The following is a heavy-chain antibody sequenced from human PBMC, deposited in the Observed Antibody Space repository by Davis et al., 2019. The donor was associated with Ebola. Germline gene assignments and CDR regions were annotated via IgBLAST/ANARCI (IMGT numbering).Heavy chain of an antibody. CDR3: ARLSRFAFDV. D-gene: IGHD3-16*01. J-gene: IGHJ3*01. CDR2: IVGGGAPT. Sequence: PGGSLRLSCAASGFTFGNYVMGWVRQAPGKGPEWVSAIVGGGAPTYYPDSVKGRITISRDNSKTTLYLQMNSLRAEDTALYYCARLSRFAFDVWGQGKMVTVSS. V-gene: IGHV3-23*01. CDR1: GFTFGNYV.